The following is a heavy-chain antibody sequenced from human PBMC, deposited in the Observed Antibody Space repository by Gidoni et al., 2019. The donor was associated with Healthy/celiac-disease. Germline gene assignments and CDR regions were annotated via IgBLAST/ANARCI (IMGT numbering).Heavy chain of an antibody. D-gene: IGHD3-10*02. CDR3: ARRCSVRYASGATQNYYFDY. CDR2: IYPGDSDT. CDR1: GYSFTSYW. J-gene: IGHJ4*02. Sequence: PGESPKISCQGSGYSFTSYWIGWVRQMPGKGLEWLVIIYPGDSDTRYSPSSQGQVTIPADKSISTAYLQWSSLKTSDTAMYYCARRCSVRYASGATQNYYFDYWGQGTLVTVSS. V-gene: IGHV5-51*01.